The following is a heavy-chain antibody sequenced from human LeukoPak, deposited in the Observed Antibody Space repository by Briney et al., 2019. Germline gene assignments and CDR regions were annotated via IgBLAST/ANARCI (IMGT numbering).Heavy chain of an antibody. CDR1: GYTFTSYG. Sequence: GASVKVSCKASGYTFTSYGISWVRQAPGQGLEWMGWISAYNGNTNYAQKLQGRVTMTTDTSTSTAYMELRSLRSDDTAVYYCARYYYDSSGYSIYYYYYMDVWGKGTTVTVSS. D-gene: IGHD3-22*01. CDR2: ISAYNGNT. V-gene: IGHV1-18*01. CDR3: ARYYYDSSGYSIYYYYYMDV. J-gene: IGHJ6*03.